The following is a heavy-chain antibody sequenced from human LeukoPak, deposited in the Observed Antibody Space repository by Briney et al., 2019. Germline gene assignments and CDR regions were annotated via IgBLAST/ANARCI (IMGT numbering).Heavy chain of an antibody. D-gene: IGHD4-17*01. Sequence: GSLRLSCAASGFTFSSYSMNWVRQAPGKGLEWVSSISSSSSYIYYADSVKGRFTISRDNAKNSLYLQMNSLRAEDTAVYYCARGRALRPDGMDVWGQGTTVTVSS. CDR3: ARGRALRPDGMDV. CDR1: GFTFSSYS. J-gene: IGHJ6*02. V-gene: IGHV3-21*01. CDR2: ISSSSSYI.